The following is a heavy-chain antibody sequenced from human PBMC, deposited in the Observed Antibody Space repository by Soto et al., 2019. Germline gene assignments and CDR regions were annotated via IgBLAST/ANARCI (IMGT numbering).Heavy chain of an antibody. Sequence: SETLSLTCAVYGGSFSGYYWSWIRQPPGKGLEWIGEINHSGSTNYNPSLKSRVTISVDTSKNQFSLKLSSVTAADTAVYYCARHLKAVAAAMAYWGQGIPVTVSS. CDR2: INHSGST. CDR3: ARHLKAVAAAMAY. CDR1: GGSFSGYY. J-gene: IGHJ4*02. D-gene: IGHD6-19*01. V-gene: IGHV4-34*01.